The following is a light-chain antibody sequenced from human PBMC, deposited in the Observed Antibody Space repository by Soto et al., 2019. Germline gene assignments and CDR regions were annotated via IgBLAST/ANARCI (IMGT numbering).Light chain of an antibody. V-gene: IGKV3-20*01. CDR1: QSVSSSS. CDR2: GAS. CDR3: QQYGSSPRT. J-gene: IGKJ1*01. Sequence: EIVLTQFPDTLSLSPGERATLSCRASQSVSSSSLAWYQQKRGQSPRLLIHGASCRATGIPDRFSGSGSGTDFTLTISRLEPEDFVVYYCQQYGSSPRTFGQGTKVE.